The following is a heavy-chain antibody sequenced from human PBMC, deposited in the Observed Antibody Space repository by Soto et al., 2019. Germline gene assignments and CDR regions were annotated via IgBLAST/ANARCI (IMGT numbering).Heavy chain of an antibody. D-gene: IGHD2-2*01. J-gene: IGHJ5*02. CDR3: AKDPVPQLLPSWWFDP. Sequence: EVQLLESGGGLVQPGGSLRLSCAASGFAFGAYAMTWVRQAPGKGLEWVSVISGAGGNTYYADSVKGRFTVSRDYSREELYLEMNSLIVEDTAIYYWAKDPVPQLLPSWWFDPWCHVTRVTVSS. V-gene: IGHV3-23*01. CDR2: ISGAGGNT. CDR1: GFAFGAYA.